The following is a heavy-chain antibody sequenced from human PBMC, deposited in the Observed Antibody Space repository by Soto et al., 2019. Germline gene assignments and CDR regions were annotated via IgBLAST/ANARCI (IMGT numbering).Heavy chain of an antibody. V-gene: IGHV1-69*02. J-gene: IGHJ4*02. CDR1: GGTFSSYT. D-gene: IGHD3-10*01. Sequence: SVKVSCKASGGTFSSYTISWVRQAPGQGLEWMGRIIPILGIANYAQKFQGRVTITADKSTSTAYMELSSLRSEDTAVYYCAALMVRGVNYFDYWGQGTLVTVSS. CDR2: IIPILGIA. CDR3: AALMVRGVNYFDY.